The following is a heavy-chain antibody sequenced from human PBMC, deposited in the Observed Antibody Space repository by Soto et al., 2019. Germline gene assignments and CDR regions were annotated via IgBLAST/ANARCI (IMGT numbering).Heavy chain of an antibody. V-gene: IGHV3-30*18. J-gene: IGHJ6*02. CDR1: GFTFSSYG. CDR3: AKRWGFGELFYGMDV. Sequence: QVQLVESGGGVVQPGRSLRLSCAASGFTFSSYGMHWVRQAPGKGLEWVAVISYDGSNKYYADSVKGRFTISRDNSKNTLYLQMNSLRAEDTAVYYCAKRWGFGELFYGMDVWGQGTTVTVSS. CDR2: ISYDGSNK. D-gene: IGHD3-10*01.